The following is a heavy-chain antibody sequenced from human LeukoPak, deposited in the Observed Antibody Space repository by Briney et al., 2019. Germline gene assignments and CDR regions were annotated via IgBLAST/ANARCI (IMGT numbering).Heavy chain of an antibody. CDR1: GYTLTELS. CDR3: AVSLTTGGYYGMDV. CDR2: FDPEDGET. D-gene: IGHD1-1*01. V-gene: IGHV1-24*01. J-gene: IGHJ6*02. Sequence: ASVKVSCKVSGYTLTELSLNWVRQAPGKGLEWMGRFDPEDGETIYARKFQGRVTMTEDTSTDTAYMELSSLRSEDTAVYFCAVSLTTGGYYGMDVWGQGTTVTVSS.